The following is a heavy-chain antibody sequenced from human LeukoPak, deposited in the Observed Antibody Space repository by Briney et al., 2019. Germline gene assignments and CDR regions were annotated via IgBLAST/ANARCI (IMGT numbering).Heavy chain of an antibody. J-gene: IGHJ4*02. CDR2: INDSGST. Sequence: NPSETLPLTCAVYGGSFSVNYWSWIRQPPGKGLEWIGEINDSGSTSYNPSLKSRVTISGDASKNQLSLRLSSVTAADTAVYYCARRPVAAGRSVRYFDYWGQGTLVTVSS. V-gene: IGHV4-34*01. CDR3: ARRPVAAGRSVRYFDY. D-gene: IGHD6-19*01. CDR1: GGSFSVNY.